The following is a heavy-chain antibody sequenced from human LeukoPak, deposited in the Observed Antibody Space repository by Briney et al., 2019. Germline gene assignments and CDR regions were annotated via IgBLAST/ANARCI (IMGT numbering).Heavy chain of an antibody. CDR1: GFTFSSYS. J-gene: IGHJ4*02. Sequence: GGSLRLSCAASGFTFSSYSMNWVRQAPGKGLEWVSYISSSSSTIYYADSVKGRFTISRDNAKNSLYLQMNSLRAEDTAVYYCAREKGYGDYGSFDYWGQGTLVTVSS. CDR2: ISSSSSTI. D-gene: IGHD4-17*01. CDR3: AREKGYGDYGSFDY. V-gene: IGHV3-48*04.